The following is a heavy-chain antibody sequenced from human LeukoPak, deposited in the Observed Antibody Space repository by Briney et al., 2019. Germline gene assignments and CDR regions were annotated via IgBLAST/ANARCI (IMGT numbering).Heavy chain of an antibody. Sequence: AGGSLRLSCAASGFTFSNYGMHWVRQAPGKGLEWVAVVSSDGSIDYYADSVRGRFTISRDDSKNTLYLQMNSLRAEDAAVYFCAKAPVTSCRGAYCYPFDSWGQGTLVTVSS. D-gene: IGHD2-21*01. CDR1: GFTFSNYG. CDR2: VSSDGSID. CDR3: AKAPVTSCRGAYCYPFDS. J-gene: IGHJ4*02. V-gene: IGHV3-30*18.